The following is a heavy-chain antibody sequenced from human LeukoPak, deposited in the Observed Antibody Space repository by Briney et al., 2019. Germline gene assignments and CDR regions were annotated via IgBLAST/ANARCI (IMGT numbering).Heavy chain of an antibody. CDR2: ISSSGGST. V-gene: IGHV3-23*01. D-gene: IGHD6-19*01. Sequence: GGSLRLSCAASGFTFSSYSMNWVRQAPGKGLEWVSAISSSGGSTYYADSVKGRFTISRDNSKNSLYLQMNSLRAEDTAVYYCAKVALSSGWYCRWSGWGQGTLVTVSS. CDR3: AKVALSSGWYCRWSG. J-gene: IGHJ4*02. CDR1: GFTFSSYS.